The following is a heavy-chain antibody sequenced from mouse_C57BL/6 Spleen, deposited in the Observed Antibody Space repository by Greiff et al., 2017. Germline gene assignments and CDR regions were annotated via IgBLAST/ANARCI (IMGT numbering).Heavy chain of an antibody. Sequence: QVQLQQPGAELVMPGASVKLSCKASGYTFTSYWMHWVKQRPGQGLEWIGEIDPSDSYTNYNQKFKGKSTLTVDKSSSTAYMQLSILTSEDYAVYYCARLYYYGSSAFAYWGQGTLVTVSA. CDR1: GYTFTSYW. J-gene: IGHJ3*01. CDR2: IDPSDSYT. V-gene: IGHV1-69*01. D-gene: IGHD1-1*01. CDR3: ARLYYYGSSAFAY.